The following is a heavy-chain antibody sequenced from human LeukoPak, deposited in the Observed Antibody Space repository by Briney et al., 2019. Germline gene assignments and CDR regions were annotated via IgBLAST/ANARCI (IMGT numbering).Heavy chain of an antibody. Sequence: SETLSLTCTVSGGSISSGDYYWSWIRQPPGKGLEWIGYIYYSGSTYYNPSLKSRVTISVDTSKNQFSLKLSSVTAADTAVYYCASGHYDFWSGYYAIPPFDCWGQGTLVTVSS. CDR1: GGSISSGDYY. V-gene: IGHV4-30-4*01. J-gene: IGHJ4*02. D-gene: IGHD3-3*01. CDR3: ASGHYDFWSGYYAIPPFDC. CDR2: IYYSGST.